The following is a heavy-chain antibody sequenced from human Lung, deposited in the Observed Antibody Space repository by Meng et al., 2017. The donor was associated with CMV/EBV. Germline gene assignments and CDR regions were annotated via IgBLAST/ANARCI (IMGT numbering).Heavy chain of an antibody. Sequence: SGYTFTGYYIHWVRQAPGQGLEWMGRINSNSDDTNYAQNVQDRLTMTRDNSISTVYMELTRLTSDDTAVYYCARGGVLLPAGKSWFDHWGLGTLVTVS. CDR2: INSNSDDT. D-gene: IGHD2-2*01. CDR1: GYTFTGYY. J-gene: IGHJ5*02. CDR3: ARGGVLLPAGKSWFDH. V-gene: IGHV1-2*06.